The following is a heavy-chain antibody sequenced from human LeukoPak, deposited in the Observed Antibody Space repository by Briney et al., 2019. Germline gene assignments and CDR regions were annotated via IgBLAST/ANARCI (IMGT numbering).Heavy chain of an antibody. J-gene: IGHJ6*03. CDR3: AKDVAGRAHYYYYMDV. D-gene: IGHD2-21*01. Sequence: GGSLRLSCAASGFTFSNYAMSWVRQAPGKGLEWVSAISGSGGSTYYADSVKGRFAISRDNSKNTLYLQMNSLRAEDTAVYYCAKDVAGRAHYYYYMDVWGKGTTVTVSS. V-gene: IGHV3-23*01. CDR2: ISGSGGST. CDR1: GFTFSNYA.